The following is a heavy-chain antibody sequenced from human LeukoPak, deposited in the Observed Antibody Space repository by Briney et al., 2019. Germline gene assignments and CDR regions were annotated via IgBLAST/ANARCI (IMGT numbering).Heavy chain of an antibody. D-gene: IGHD5-18*01. CDR1: GFTFSSYS. V-gene: IGHV3-48*01. CDR2: ISSSSSTI. J-gene: IGHJ6*03. Sequence: GGSLRLSCAASGFTFSSYSMNWVRQAPGKGLEWFSYISSSSSTIYYADSVKGRFTISRDDAKNSMYLQMNSLRAEDTAVYYCAGLNTFMDVWGKGTTVTVSS. CDR3: AGLNTFMDV.